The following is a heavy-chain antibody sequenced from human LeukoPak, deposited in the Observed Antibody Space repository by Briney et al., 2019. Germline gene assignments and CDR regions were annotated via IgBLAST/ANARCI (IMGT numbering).Heavy chain of an antibody. Sequence: SETLSLTCTVSGGSIRSDYWSWIRQPPGKGLEWVGYTHYSGSPNYNPSLTSRVTISVDTSRNQFSLKLSSVTAADTAVYYCARGDYYYYYMDVWGQGTLVTVSS. CDR2: THYSGSP. J-gene: IGHJ6*03. CDR3: ARGDYYYYYMDV. CDR1: GGSIRSDY. V-gene: IGHV4-59*01.